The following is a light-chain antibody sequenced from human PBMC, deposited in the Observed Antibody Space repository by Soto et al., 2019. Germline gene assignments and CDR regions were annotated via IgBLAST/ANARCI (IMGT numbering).Light chain of an antibody. CDR1: SSDVGGYNY. J-gene: IGLJ1*01. V-gene: IGLV2-14*01. CDR3: SSYTSSSTPHDYV. CDR2: EVS. Sequence: QSALTQPAPVSGSPGQSVTIPCTGTSSDVGGYNYVSWYQQHPGKAPKLMIYEVSTRPSGVSNRFSGSKSGNTASLTISGLQAEDEADYYCSSYTSSSTPHDYVFGTGTKVTVL.